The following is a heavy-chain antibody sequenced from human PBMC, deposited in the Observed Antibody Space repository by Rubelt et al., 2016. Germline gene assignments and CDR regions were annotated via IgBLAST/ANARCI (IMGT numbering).Heavy chain of an antibody. CDR1: GGSISSSSYY. Sequence: QLQLQESGPGLVKPSETLSLTCTVSGGSISSSSYYWGWIRQPPGKGLEWIGSIYYSGSTYYNPSLNSRVTIAVDTSKNQFSLKLSSVTAADTAVYYCARDCSSWSLFHFDYWGQGTLVTVSS. V-gene: IGHV4-39*07. J-gene: IGHJ4*02. CDR3: ARDCSSWSLFHFDY. D-gene: IGHD6-6*01. CDR2: IYYSGST.